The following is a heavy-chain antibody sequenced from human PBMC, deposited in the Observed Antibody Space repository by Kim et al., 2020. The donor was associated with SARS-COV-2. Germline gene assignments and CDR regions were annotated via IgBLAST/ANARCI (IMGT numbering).Heavy chain of an antibody. Sequence: GESLKISCKGSGYSFTSYWIGWVRQMPGKGLEWMGIIYPGDSDTRYSPSFQGQVTISADKSISTAYLQWSSLKASDTAMYYCARPGYYDSSGSSPADAFDIWGQGTMVTVSS. V-gene: IGHV5-51*01. CDR1: GYSFTSYW. J-gene: IGHJ3*02. D-gene: IGHD3-22*01. CDR3: ARPGYYDSSGSSPADAFDI. CDR2: IYPGDSDT.